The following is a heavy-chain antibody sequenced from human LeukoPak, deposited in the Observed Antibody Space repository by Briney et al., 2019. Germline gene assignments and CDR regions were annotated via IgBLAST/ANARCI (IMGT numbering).Heavy chain of an antibody. V-gene: IGHV3-30-3*01. Sequence: PGGSLRLSCAASGFTVSSNYMSWVRQAPGKGLEWVAVISYDGSNKYYADSVKGRFTISRDNSKNTLYLQMNSLRAEDTAVYYCARDGEAVTGTLDYWGQGTLVTVSS. D-gene: IGHD6-19*01. J-gene: IGHJ4*02. CDR2: ISYDGSNK. CDR1: GFTVSSNY. CDR3: ARDGEAVTGTLDY.